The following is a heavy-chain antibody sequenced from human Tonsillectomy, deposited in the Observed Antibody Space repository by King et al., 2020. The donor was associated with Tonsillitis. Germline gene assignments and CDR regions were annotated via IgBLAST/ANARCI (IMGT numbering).Heavy chain of an antibody. CDR3: VKAYYGAWGHAFDI. V-gene: IGHV3-64D*06. D-gene: IGHD3-22*01. J-gene: IGHJ3*02. Sequence: VQLVESGGGLVQPGGSLRLSCSASGFTFSSYAMHWVRQAPGKGLEYVSGISTNGDNTYYADSVKGRFTISRDNSKNTLYLQMSSLRAEDTAVYYCVKAYYGAWGHAFDIWGQGTMVTVS. CDR2: ISTNGDNT. CDR1: GFTFSSYA.